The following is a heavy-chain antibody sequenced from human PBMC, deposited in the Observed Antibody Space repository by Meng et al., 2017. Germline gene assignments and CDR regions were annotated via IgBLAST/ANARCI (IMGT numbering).Heavy chain of an antibody. CDR2: INEFGST. D-gene: IGHD5-12*01. J-gene: IGHJ4*02. V-gene: IGHV4-34*01. CDR1: GGSFSGYY. CDR3: ARQRGPDF. Sequence: VQLQTWGAGLLRPSEDLSLTCAVYGGSFSGYYWNWIRQPPGKGLEWIGEINEFGSTNYNPSLKSRVTILVDTSKNQFSLKLRSVTAADTAVYYCARQRGPDFWGQGSLVTVSS.